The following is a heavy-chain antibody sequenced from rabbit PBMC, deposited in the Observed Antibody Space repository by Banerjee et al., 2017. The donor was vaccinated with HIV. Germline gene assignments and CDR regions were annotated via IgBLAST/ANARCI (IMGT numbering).Heavy chain of an antibody. Sequence: YGSTDYASWVNGRFTISLDNAQNTVFLQMTSLTAADTATYFCARDLTDVVGWNFGWWGPGTLVTVS. CDR2: YGST. J-gene: IGHJ4*01. CDR3: ARDLTDVVGWNFGW. V-gene: IGHV1S8*01. D-gene: IGHD4-1*01.